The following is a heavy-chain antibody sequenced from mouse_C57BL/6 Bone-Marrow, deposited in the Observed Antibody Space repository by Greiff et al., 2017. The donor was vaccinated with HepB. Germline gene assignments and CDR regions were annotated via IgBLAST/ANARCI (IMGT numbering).Heavy chain of an antibody. D-gene: IGHD1-1*01. Sequence: QVQLQQPGTELVKPGASVKLSCKASGYTFTRYWMHWVKQRPGQGLEWIGNINPSNGGTNYNEKFKSKATLTVDKSSSTAYMQLSSLTSEDSAVYYCASQGPYYYGSRAMDYWGQGTSVTVSS. CDR2: INPSNGGT. V-gene: IGHV1-53*01. J-gene: IGHJ4*01. CDR3: ASQGPYYYGSRAMDY. CDR1: GYTFTRYW.